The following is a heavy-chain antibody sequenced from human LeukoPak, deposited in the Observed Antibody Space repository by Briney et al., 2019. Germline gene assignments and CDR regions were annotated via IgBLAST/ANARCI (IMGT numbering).Heavy chain of an antibody. CDR2: IYSGGST. D-gene: IGHD6-13*01. CDR3: AKQEGISLTSR. J-gene: IGHJ4*02. Sequence: GGSLRLSCAASGFTVSSNYMSWVRQAPGKGLEWVSVIYSGGSTYYAHSVKGRFTISRDNSKNTLYLQMNSLRAEDTAVYYCAKQEGISLTSRWGQGTLVTVSS. V-gene: IGHV3-53*01. CDR1: GFTVSSNY.